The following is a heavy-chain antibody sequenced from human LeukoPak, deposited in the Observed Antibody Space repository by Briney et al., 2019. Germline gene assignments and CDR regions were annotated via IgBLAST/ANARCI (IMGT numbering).Heavy chain of an antibody. J-gene: IGHJ4*02. CDR3: AREYSGFDH. Sequence: PSETLSLTCTVSGDPISGYSDYKWTWIRQPPGKGLQWIGCVYYSGSTNYNPSLRSRVTISVDTSKNQFSLKLTSVTAADTAVYYCAREYSGFDHWGQGTLVTVSS. CDR1: GDPISGYSDY. V-gene: IGHV4-61*08. CDR2: VYYSGST. D-gene: IGHD1-26*01.